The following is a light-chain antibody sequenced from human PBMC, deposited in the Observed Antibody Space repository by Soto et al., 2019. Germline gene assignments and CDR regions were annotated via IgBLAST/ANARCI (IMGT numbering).Light chain of an antibody. J-gene: IGLJ2*01. CDR2: LNSDGSH. V-gene: IGLV4-69*01. CDR3: QTWGTGILV. Sequence: QLVLTQAPSASASLGASVKLTFTLSSGHSSYAIAWHQQQPERGPRYLMKLNSDGSHNKGGGIPDRFSGSSSGAERYLTISSLQSEDEADYYCQTWGTGILVFGGGTKVTVL. CDR1: SGHSSYA.